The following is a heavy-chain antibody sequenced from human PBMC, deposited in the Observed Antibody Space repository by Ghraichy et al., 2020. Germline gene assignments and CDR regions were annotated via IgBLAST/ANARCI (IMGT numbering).Heavy chain of an antibody. CDR2: INQDGSDT. CDR3: ARGETAADQYFQH. CDR1: GFTFTNHW. J-gene: IGHJ1*01. D-gene: IGHD6-13*01. Sequence: GGLRLSCAASGFTFTNHWINWVRQAAGKGLEWVANINQDGSDTRYVDSVKGRFTISRDNAKNSLFLQMNSLTAEDTAVYYCARGETAADQYFQHWGQGTLVTVSS. V-gene: IGHV3-7*01.